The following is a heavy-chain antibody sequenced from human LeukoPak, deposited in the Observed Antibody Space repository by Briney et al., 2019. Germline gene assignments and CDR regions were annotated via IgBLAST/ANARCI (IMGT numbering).Heavy chain of an antibody. CDR1: GYTFTSYY. CDR2: INPSGGST. V-gene: IGHV1-46*01. J-gene: IGHJ4*02. Sequence: ASVKVSCKASGYTFTSYYMHWVRQAPGQGLEWMGIINPSGGSTSYAQKFQGRVTMTEDTSTDTAYMELSSLRSEDTAVYYCATDPYTPTCLWGQGTLVTVSS. CDR3: ATDPYTPTCL. D-gene: IGHD4-11*01.